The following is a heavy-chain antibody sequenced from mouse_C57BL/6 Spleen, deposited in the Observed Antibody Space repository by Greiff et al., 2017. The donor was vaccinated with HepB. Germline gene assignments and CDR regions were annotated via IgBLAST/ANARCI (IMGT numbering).Heavy chain of an antibody. V-gene: IGHV1-85*01. Sequence: VQLQQSGPELVKPGASVKLSCKASGYTFTSYDINWVKQRPGQGLEWIGWIYPRDGSTKYNEKFKGKATLTVDTSSSTAYMELHSLTSEDSAVYFCARHSNYEGFAYWGQGTLVTVSA. D-gene: IGHD2-5*01. CDR2: IYPRDGST. CDR3: ARHSNYEGFAY. J-gene: IGHJ3*01. CDR1: GYTFTSYD.